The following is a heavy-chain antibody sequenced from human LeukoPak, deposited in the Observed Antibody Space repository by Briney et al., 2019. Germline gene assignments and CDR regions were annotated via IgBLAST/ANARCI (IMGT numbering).Heavy chain of an antibody. Sequence: ASVKVSCKASGGTFSSYAISWVRQAPGQGLEWMGGIIPIFGTAIYAQKFQGRVTITADESTSTAYMELSSLRSDDTAVHYCARVGDTTDRDYYYGMDVWVQGTTVSVSS. CDR1: GGTFSSYA. V-gene: IGHV1-69*13. D-gene: IGHD4-17*01. J-gene: IGHJ6*02. CDR3: ARVGDTTDRDYYYGMDV. CDR2: IIPIFGTA.